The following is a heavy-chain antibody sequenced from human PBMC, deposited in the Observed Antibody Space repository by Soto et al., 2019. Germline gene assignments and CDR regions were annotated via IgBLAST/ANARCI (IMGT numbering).Heavy chain of an antibody. CDR3: AREYYDILTGPILDY. J-gene: IGHJ4*02. V-gene: IGHV4-30-4*02. CDR2: IYYSGST. Sequence: PSETLSLTCTVSGGSISSGDYYWSWIRQPPGKGMEWIGYIYYSGSTYYNPSLKSRVTISVDTSKNQFSLKLSSVTAADTAVYYFAREYYDILTGPILDYWGQGTLVTVSS. D-gene: IGHD3-9*01. CDR1: GGSISSGDYY.